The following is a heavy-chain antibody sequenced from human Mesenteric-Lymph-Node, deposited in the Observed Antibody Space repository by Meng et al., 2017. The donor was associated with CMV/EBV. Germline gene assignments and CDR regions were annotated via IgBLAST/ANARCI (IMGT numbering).Heavy chain of an antibody. J-gene: IGHJ4*02. CDR2: INPNSGGT. CDR1: GYTFTGYY. CDR3: ARDLIVVVPAAILGY. V-gene: IGHV1-2*02. Sequence: ASVKVSCKASGYTFTGYYMHWVRQAPGQGLEWMGWINPNSGGTNYAQKFQGRVTMTRDTSISTAYMELSRLRSDDTAVYYCARDLIVVVPAAILGYWGQGTLVTVSS. D-gene: IGHD2-2*01.